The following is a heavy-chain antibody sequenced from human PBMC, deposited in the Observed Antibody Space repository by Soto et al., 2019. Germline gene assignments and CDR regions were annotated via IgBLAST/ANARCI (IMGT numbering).Heavy chain of an antibody. J-gene: IGHJ2*01. Sequence: EVQLLESGGGLVQPAGSLRLSCAASGFSFGDYAMSWVRQAPGKGLEWVSIISGSSSHSFYADSVKGRFTISRDNSRDTLYLQMDSLRDEDTAVYYCAKRFSKTTVTTPYSWFFDLWGRGTLVTVSS. D-gene: IGHD4-17*01. CDR2: ISGSSSHS. CDR1: GFSFGDYA. V-gene: IGHV3-23*01. CDR3: AKRFSKTTVTTPYSWFFDL.